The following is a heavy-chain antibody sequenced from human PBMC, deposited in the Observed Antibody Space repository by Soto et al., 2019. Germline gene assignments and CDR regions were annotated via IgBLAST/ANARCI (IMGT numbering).Heavy chain of an antibody. CDR3: ARDIGEMSAV. D-gene: IGHD3-10*01. CDR1: GFTFSSSS. CDR2: SSSNSSYI. V-gene: IGHV3-21*06. J-gene: IGHJ4*02. Sequence: GCPLRPSCTGSGFTFSSSSMTWAREGPWKGLACVCCSSSNSSYIYFADSLKGRGTISRDNAKNSLYVRMYSLRGEDTAVYYCARDIGEMSAVWGQGTQVTV.